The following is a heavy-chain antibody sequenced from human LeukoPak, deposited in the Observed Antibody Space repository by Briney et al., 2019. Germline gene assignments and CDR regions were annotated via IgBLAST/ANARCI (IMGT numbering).Heavy chain of an antibody. D-gene: IGHD5-18*01. CDR3: ARGIGYSYGQGGDY. J-gene: IGHJ4*02. CDR2: IYSSGST. V-gene: IGHV4-39*07. CDR1: GVSISSGSNY. Sequence: PSETLSLTCSVSGVSISSGSNYWGWIRQPPGKTLEWIGSIYSSGSTYYNPSLKSRVIILFDTAKNHFSLKLSSVTAADTAVYYCARGIGYSYGQGGDYWGQGTLVTVSS.